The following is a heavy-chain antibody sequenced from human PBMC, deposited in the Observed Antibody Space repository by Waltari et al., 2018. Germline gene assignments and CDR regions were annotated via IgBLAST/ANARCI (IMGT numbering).Heavy chain of an antibody. J-gene: IGHJ4*02. CDR1: GYTLTELS. V-gene: IGHV1-24*01. Sequence: QVQLVQSGAEVKKPGASVKVSCKVSGYTLTELSMHWVQQAPGKGLEWMGGCDPEDGETIYEQKCQGRVTMTEETSTDTAYMELSSLRSEDTAVYYCATGKQSSGYPPKCDYWGQGTLVTVSS. D-gene: IGHD3-22*01. CDR3: ATGKQSSGYPPKCDY. CDR2: CDPEDGET.